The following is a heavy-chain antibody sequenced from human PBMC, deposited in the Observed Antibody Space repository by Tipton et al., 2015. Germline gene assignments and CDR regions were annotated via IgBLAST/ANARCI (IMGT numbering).Heavy chain of an antibody. Sequence: GSLRLSCAASGFRFDDSAMHWVRQSPGKGLEWLSMISWNGDTTYYADSLKGRFSISRDNSKNSLYLQMNSLRVEDTALYYCAKDKAHGSGPHYKLRGLYYWGHRSLVTVSS. J-gene: IGHJ4*01. CDR3: AKDKAHGSGPHYKLRGLYY. D-gene: IGHD3-10*01. CDR1: GFRFDDSA. V-gene: IGHV3-43D*04. CDR2: ISWNGDTT.